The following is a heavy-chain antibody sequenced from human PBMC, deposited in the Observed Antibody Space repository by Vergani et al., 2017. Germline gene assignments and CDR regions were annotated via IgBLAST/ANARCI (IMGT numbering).Heavy chain of an antibody. CDR3: ARDRLVAGFDY. V-gene: IGHV3-30*03. CDR2: ISYDGSNK. CDR1: GFTFSSYG. D-gene: IGHD6-19*01. J-gene: IGHJ4*02. Sequence: QVQLVESGGGVVQTGGSLRLSCAASGFTFSSYGMHGVRQAPGKGLEWVAVISYDGSNKYYAESVKGRFTNSIDKSKNTLYLQMNSLRAEDTAVYYCARDRLVAGFDYWGQGTQVTVSS.